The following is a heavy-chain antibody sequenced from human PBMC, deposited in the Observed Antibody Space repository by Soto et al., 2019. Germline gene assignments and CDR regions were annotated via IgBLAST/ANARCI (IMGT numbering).Heavy chain of an antibody. CDR3: ATDLPGELLATGVDA. Sequence: EVHLLESGGNLVHPGGSLRLSCAASGFTFSSYAMTWVRQAPGKGLEWVSSIPYSGGSTYYADSVKGRFTISRDNSKNTLYLHMNSLRVEDTAVYYCATDLPGELLATGVDAWGEGNLVTVS. V-gene: IGHV3-23*01. CDR2: IPYSGGST. D-gene: IGHD1-26*01. CDR1: GFTFSSYA. J-gene: IGHJ5*02.